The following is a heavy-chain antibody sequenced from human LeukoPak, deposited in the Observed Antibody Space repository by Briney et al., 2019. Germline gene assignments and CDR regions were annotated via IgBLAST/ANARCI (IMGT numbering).Heavy chain of an antibody. CDR3: AELVITMIGGA. CDR2: LSRNSGTI. D-gene: IGHD3-10*02. CDR1: GFTFDDYA. J-gene: IGHJ6*04. V-gene: IGHV3-9*01. Sequence: PGGSLRLACAASGFTFDDYAMHWVRQAPGKGLEWVSGLSRNSGTIGYADSVKGRFTISRDNAKNSLYLQMNSLRAEDTAVYYCAELVITMIGGAWGKGTTVTISS.